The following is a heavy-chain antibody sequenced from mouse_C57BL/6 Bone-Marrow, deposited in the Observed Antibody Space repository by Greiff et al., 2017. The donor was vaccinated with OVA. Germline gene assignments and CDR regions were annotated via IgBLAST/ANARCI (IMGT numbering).Heavy chain of an antibody. CDR2: ISSSGVST. CDR1: GFTFSNYY. V-gene: IGHV5-12-4*01. Sequence: EVQRVESGGGLVKPGQSLKLSCAASGFTFSNYYMSWVHPTPEKRLEWVAYISSSGVSTSYPDNVKGRFAISRDNAKNTLYLQMTSLKSEDTALYYCARGGGYYVPYWGQGTLVTVSA. J-gene: IGHJ3*01. CDR3: ARGGGYYVPY. D-gene: IGHD2-3*01.